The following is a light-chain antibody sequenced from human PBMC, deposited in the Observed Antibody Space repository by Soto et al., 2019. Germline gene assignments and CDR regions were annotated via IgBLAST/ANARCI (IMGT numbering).Light chain of an antibody. CDR2: HAS. CDR3: QQYMSYA. V-gene: IGKV1-5*01. Sequence: MQMTQCPSSLPASVGERLTIACRARQGISNWLAWYQPKPGTAHKLLLXHASTLESGAPSGFSGSGPGTEFTLTISSLHPDEFPTYYCQQYMSYALGQGTKV. J-gene: IGKJ1*01. CDR1: QGISNW.